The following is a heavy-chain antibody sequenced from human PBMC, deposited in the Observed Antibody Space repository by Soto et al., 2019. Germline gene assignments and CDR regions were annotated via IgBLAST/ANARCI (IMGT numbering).Heavy chain of an antibody. D-gene: IGHD3-22*01. CDR2: ISGSGGST. Sequence: EVQLLESGGGLVQPGGSLRLSCAASGFTFSSYAMSWVRQAPGKGLEWVSAISGSGGSTYYADSVKGRFTISRDNSKNTLYLQMNSLRAEDTAVYYCAKWRGANYYDSSGYLDYWGQGTLVTVSS. CDR3: AKWRGANYYDSSGYLDY. J-gene: IGHJ4*02. V-gene: IGHV3-23*01. CDR1: GFTFSSYA.